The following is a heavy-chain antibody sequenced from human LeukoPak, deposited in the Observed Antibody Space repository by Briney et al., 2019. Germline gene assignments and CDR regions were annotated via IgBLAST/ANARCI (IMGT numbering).Heavy chain of an antibody. CDR1: GFSFSEFF. Sequence: GGSLRLSCAASGFSFSEFFMDWVRQAPGKGLGWLGRVRHKFRSYSTEYAASVKGRFTISRDDSQNSVFLQMSSLRTEDTAVYYCARGDSGRGKEYYYGADVWGQGTTVTVSS. V-gene: IGHV3-72*01. CDR3: ARGDSGRGKEYYYGADV. CDR2: VRHKFRSYST. D-gene: IGHD2-15*01. J-gene: IGHJ6*02.